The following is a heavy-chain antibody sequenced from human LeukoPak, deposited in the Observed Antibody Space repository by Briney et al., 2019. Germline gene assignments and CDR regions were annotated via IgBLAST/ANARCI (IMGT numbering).Heavy chain of an antibody. CDR2: INHSGST. J-gene: IGHJ5*02. CDR1: GGSFSGYY. CDR3: ARVNRVRGVNDWFDP. D-gene: IGHD3-10*01. V-gene: IGHV4-34*01. Sequence: SETLSLTCAVYGGSFSGYYWSWIRQPPGKGLEWIGEINHSGSTNYNPSLKSRVTISVDTSKNQFSLKLSSVTAADMAVYYCARVNRVRGVNDWFDPWGQGTLVSVSS.